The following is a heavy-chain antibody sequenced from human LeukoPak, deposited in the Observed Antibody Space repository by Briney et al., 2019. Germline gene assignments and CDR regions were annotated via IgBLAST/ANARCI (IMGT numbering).Heavy chain of an antibody. Sequence: SETLSLTCTVSGGSISSYYWSWIRQPPGKGLEWIGYIYYSGSTNYNPSLKSRVTISVDTSKNQFSLKLSSVTAADTAVYYCARNQHYGVNYYGMDVWGQGTRSPSP. CDR3: ARNQHYGVNYYGMDV. J-gene: IGHJ6*02. CDR2: IYYSGST. CDR1: GGSISSYY. V-gene: IGHV4-59*01. D-gene: IGHD4-17*01.